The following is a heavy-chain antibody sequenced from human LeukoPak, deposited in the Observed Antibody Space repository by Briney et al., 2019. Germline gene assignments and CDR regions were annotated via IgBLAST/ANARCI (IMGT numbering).Heavy chain of an antibody. V-gene: IGHV4-59*01. Sequence: PSETLSLTCTVSGGSISSYYWGWIRQPPGKGLEWIGYIHYSGSTNYNPSLTSRVTISVDTSKNQFSLKLSSVTAADTAVYYCARFPDGYYGSGSSDYWGQGTLVTVSS. CDR2: IHYSGST. CDR3: ARFPDGYYGSGSSDY. D-gene: IGHD3-10*01. CDR1: GGSISSYY. J-gene: IGHJ4*02.